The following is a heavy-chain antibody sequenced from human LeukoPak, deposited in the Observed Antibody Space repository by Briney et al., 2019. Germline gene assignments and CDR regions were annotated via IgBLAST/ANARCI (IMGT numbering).Heavy chain of an antibody. CDR3: AREVYSSSSGFDY. Sequence: PGGSLRLSCAASGFTFSSYGMHWVRQAPGKGLEWVAFIRYDGSNKYYADSVKGRFTISRDNSKNTLYLQMNSLRAEDTAVYYCAREVYSSSSGFDYWGQGTLVTVSS. CDR2: IRYDGSNK. J-gene: IGHJ4*02. CDR1: GFTFSSYG. D-gene: IGHD6-6*01. V-gene: IGHV3-30*02.